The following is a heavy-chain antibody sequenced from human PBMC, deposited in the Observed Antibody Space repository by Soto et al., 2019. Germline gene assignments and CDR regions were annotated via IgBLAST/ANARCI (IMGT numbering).Heavy chain of an antibody. J-gene: IGHJ4*02. CDR1: GGTFSSYA. CDR2: IIPIFGTA. CDR3: ARIEYSGYAGVNNY. Sequence: GASVKVSCKASGGTFSSYAISWVRQAPGQGLEWMGGIIPIFGTANYAQKFQGRVTITADKSTSTAYMELSSLRSEDTAVYYCARIEYSGYAGVNNYWGQGTLVTVSS. V-gene: IGHV1-69*06. D-gene: IGHD5-12*01.